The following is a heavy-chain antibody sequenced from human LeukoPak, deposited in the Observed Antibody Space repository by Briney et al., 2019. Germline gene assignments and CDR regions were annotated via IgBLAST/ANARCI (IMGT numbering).Heavy chain of an antibody. J-gene: IGHJ4*02. CDR3: AREVDY. CDR1: GFPLSDLF. CDR2: ISSSSSYT. V-gene: IGHV3-11*06. Sequence: GFLRLSCAALGFPLSDLFNGLIRQGPGKGLEWVSYISSSSSYTNHADSVKGRFTISRDNAKNSLYLQMNSLRAEDTAVYYCAREVDYWGQGTLVTVSS.